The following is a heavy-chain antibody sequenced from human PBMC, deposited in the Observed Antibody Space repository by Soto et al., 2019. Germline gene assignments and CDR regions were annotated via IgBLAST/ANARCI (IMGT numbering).Heavy chain of an antibody. CDR1: GFTFSSYA. J-gene: IGHJ4*02. D-gene: IGHD2-15*01. CDR3: ARSATAHFDY. V-gene: IGHV3-30-3*01. CDR2: ISYDGSNK. Sequence: QVQLVESGGGVVQPGRSLRLSCAASGFTFSSYAMHWVRQAPGKGLEWVAVISYDGSNKYYADSVKGRFTISRDNSKNTLYLQMNSLRAEDTAVYYCARSATAHFDYWGQGTLVTVSS.